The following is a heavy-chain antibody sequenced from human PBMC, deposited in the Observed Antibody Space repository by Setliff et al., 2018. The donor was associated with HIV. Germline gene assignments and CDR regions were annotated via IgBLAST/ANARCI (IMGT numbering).Heavy chain of an antibody. D-gene: IGHD3-16*02. CDR2: IYYIGGA. V-gene: IGHV4-31*03. CDR1: GGSINSGGYY. Sequence: SETLSLTCTVSGGSINSGGYYWTWVRQHPGKGLQWIGYIYYIGGAYYNPSLKSRVTISVDTSKNHFSLKLSSVTAADTAVYYCARHQVIPTVIGAFDIWGQGTVVTVSS. CDR3: ARHQVIPTVIGAFDI. J-gene: IGHJ3*02.